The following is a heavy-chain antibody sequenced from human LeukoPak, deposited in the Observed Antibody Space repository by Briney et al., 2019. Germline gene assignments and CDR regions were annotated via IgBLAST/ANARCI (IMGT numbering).Heavy chain of an antibody. V-gene: IGHV3-30-3*01. D-gene: IGHD1-26*01. Sequence: QPGGSLRLSCAASGFTFSSYAMHWVCQAPGKGLEWVAVISYDGSNKYYADSVKGRFTISRDNSKNTLYLQMNSLRAEDTAVYYCARDGALGFDFWGQGALVTVSS. CDR2: ISYDGSNK. CDR3: ARDGALGFDF. J-gene: IGHJ4*02. CDR1: GFTFSSYA.